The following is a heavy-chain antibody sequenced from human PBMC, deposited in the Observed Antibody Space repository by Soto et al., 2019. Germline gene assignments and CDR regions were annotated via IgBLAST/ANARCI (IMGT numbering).Heavy chain of an antibody. Sequence: GGSLRLSCAASGFTFSSYSMNWVRQAPGKGLEWVSSISSSSSYIYYADSVKGRFTISRDNAKNSLYLQMNSLRAEDTAVYYCARVPPKIAAAGKDWFDPWGQGTLVTVSS. CDR3: ARVPPKIAAAGKDWFDP. CDR1: GFTFSSYS. J-gene: IGHJ5*02. D-gene: IGHD6-13*01. CDR2: ISSSSSYI. V-gene: IGHV3-21*01.